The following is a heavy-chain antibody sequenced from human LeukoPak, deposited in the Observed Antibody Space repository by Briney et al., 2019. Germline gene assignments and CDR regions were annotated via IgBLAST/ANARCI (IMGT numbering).Heavy chain of an antibody. D-gene: IGHD3-22*01. V-gene: IGHV1-24*01. Sequence: ASVKVSCKASGYTFTGYYMHWVRQAPGKGLEWMGGFDPEDGETFYAQKFQGRVTMTEDTSTDTAYMELSSLRSEDTAVYYCATDYYYDSSGSYYTVDYWGQGTLVTVSS. CDR1: GYTFTGYY. CDR3: ATDYYYDSSGSYYTVDY. CDR2: FDPEDGET. J-gene: IGHJ4*02.